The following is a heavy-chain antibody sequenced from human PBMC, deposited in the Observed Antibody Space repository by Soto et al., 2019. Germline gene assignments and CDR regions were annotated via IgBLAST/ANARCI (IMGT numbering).Heavy chain of an antibody. J-gene: IGHJ1*01. CDR1: GYTFTTYG. Sequence: QVQLVQSGGEVKKPGASVKVSCKASGYTFTTYGITWVRQGPGQGLEWMGWISAYNGNTNYAQKVQGRVTMTTDTSTSTAYMELRSLRSDDTAVYYCARAVDYYDSSGYYTHVYFQHWGQGTLVTVSS. D-gene: IGHD3-22*01. CDR3: ARAVDYYDSSGYYTHVYFQH. CDR2: ISAYNGNT. V-gene: IGHV1-18*01.